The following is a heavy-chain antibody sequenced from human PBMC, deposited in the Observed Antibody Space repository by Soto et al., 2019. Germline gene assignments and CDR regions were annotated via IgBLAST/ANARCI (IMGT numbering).Heavy chain of an antibody. CDR1: GYTFTGYY. D-gene: IGHD3-22*01. J-gene: IGHJ4*02. CDR3: ARGIRTAYYDSSIYQDY. Sequence: ASVKVSCKASGYTFTGYYIHWVRQAPGQGLEWMGWINPNSGGTNYAQKFQGRVTMTRDTSISTAYMYLSSLRSDDTAVYYCARGIRTAYYDSSIYQDYWGQGTLVTVSS. V-gene: IGHV1-2*02. CDR2: INPNSGGT.